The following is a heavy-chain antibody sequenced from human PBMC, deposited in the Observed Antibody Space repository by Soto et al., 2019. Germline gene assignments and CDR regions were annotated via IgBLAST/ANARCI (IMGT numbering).Heavy chain of an antibody. CDR2: ISAYNGDT. D-gene: IGHD2-8*01. V-gene: IGHV1-18*01. Sequence: QIQLMQSGPEVKKPGASVRVSCKASGYTFSDHGFSWVRQGPGQGLEWLGWISAYNGDTVYAQKFQARFTMTTDTATSTANMELSSLRSDHTAVYYCAKDRTSLTQQFNGVAWGQGTLVTVSS. CDR1: GYTFSDHG. J-gene: IGHJ5*02. CDR3: AKDRTSLTQQFNGVA.